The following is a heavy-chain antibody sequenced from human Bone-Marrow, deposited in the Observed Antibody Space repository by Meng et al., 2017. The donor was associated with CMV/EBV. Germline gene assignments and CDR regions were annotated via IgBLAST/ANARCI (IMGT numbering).Heavy chain of an antibody. Sequence: SETLSLTCAVYGGSFSGYYWSWIRQPPGKGLEWIGEINHSGSTNYNPSLKSRVTISVDTSKNHFSLELSSVTAADTAVYYCARGWYYYSMDVWGQGSKVTVSS. CDR2: INHSGST. J-gene: IGHJ6*02. CDR3: ARGWYYYSMDV. V-gene: IGHV4-34*01. CDR1: GGSFSGYY.